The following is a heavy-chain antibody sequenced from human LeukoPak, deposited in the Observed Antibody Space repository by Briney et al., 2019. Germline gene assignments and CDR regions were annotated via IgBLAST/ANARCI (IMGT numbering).Heavy chain of an antibody. V-gene: IGHV3-23*01. CDR2: ISGSGGST. Sequence: GRSLSLSCAASGFTFSSYAMSWVRQAPGKGLEWVSAISGSGGSTDYADSVKGRFTISRDNSKNTLYLQINSLRAEGTAVYYCAKDEAYYYDSSGYVDYWGQGTLVTVSS. CDR1: GFTFSSYA. CDR3: AKDEAYYYDSSGYVDY. D-gene: IGHD3-22*01. J-gene: IGHJ4*02.